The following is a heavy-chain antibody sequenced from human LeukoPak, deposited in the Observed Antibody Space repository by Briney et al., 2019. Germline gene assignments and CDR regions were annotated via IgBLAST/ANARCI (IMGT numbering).Heavy chain of an antibody. CDR1: GYTFTSYG. CDR2: IIPIFGTA. J-gene: IGHJ5*02. Sequence: ASVKVSCKASGYTFTSYGISWVRQAPGQGLEWMGGIIPIFGTANYAQKFQGRVTITTDESTSTAYMELSSLRSEDTAVYYCARADYDFWSGPIGPWGQGTLVTVSS. D-gene: IGHD3-3*01. CDR3: ARADYDFWSGPIGP. V-gene: IGHV1-69*05.